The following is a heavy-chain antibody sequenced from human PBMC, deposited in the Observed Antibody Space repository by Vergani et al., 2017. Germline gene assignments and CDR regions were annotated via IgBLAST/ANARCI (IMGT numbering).Heavy chain of an antibody. V-gene: IGHV3-7*01. Sequence: EVQLVESGGGLVQPGGSLRLSCAASGFTFSSYWMSWVRQAPGKGLEWVANIKQDGSEKYYVDSVKGRFTISRDNAKNSLYLQMNSLRAEDTAVYYCARPTKVRGVNYYYYYVDVWGKGTTVTVSS. D-gene: IGHD3-10*01. CDR2: IKQDGSEK. J-gene: IGHJ6*03. CDR3: ARPTKVRGVNYYYYYVDV. CDR1: GFTFSSYW.